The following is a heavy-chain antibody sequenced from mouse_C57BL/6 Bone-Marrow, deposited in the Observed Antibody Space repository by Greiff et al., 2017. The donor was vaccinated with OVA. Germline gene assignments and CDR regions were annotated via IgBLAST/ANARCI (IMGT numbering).Heavy chain of an antibody. V-gene: IGHV10-3*01. CDR2: IRSKSSNYAT. CDR3: VCDDSSSDWYFDV. CDR1: GFTFTTYA. Sequence: EVKVVESGGGLVQPKGSLKLSCAASGFTFTTYAMHWVRQAPGKGLEWVARIRSKSSNYATYYADSVKDRFTISRDDPQSMLYQHMTNLNTEDTAMYDSVCDDSSSDWYFDVWGTGTTVTVSS. D-gene: IGHD1-1*01. J-gene: IGHJ1*03.